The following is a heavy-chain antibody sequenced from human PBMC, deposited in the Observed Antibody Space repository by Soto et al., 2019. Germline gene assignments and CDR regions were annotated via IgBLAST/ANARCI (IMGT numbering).Heavy chain of an antibody. V-gene: IGHV3-21*01. Sequence: PGGSLRLSCASSVFTFSTYTINWVRQAPGKWLEWVASISSSSRDIFYADSVKARFTISRDNAKSSVDLQMNSLRVGDTAIYYCARGSWGGDGIDFGAQGTTVTSP. J-gene: IGHJ6*02. CDR2: ISSSSRDI. CDR3: ARGSWGGDGIDF. D-gene: IGHD3-16*01. CDR1: VFTFSTYT.